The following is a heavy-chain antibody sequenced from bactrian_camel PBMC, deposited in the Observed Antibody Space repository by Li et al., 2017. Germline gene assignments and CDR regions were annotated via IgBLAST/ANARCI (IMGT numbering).Heavy chain of an antibody. CDR3: AADRAVYGYCSVLEADFGY. Sequence: VESGGELVQPGGSLTLSCIGSGFEFSTVDLNWVRQAPGKGLEWVSSIYSDGSNTAYSDSVKGRFTISRDNAKNTLYLQMNSLKPEDTAMYYCAADRAVYGYCSVLEADFGYWGQGTQVTVS. CDR1: GFEFSTVD. D-gene: IGHD3*01. V-gene: IGHV3-2*01. J-gene: IGHJ6*01. CDR2: IYSDGSNT.